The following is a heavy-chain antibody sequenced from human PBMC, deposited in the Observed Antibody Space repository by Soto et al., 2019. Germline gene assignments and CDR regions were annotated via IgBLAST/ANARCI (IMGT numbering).Heavy chain of an antibody. V-gene: IGHV4-61*01. CDR1: GGSVSSGSYY. CDR2: IYYSGST. CDR3: ASTRGYDAFDI. D-gene: IGHD3-22*01. J-gene: IGHJ3*02. Sequence: PSETLSLTCTVSGGSVSSGSYYWSWIRQPPGKGLEWIGYIYYSGSTNYNPSLKSRVTISVDTSKNQFSLKLSSVTAADTAVYYCASTRGYDAFDIWGQGTMVTVS.